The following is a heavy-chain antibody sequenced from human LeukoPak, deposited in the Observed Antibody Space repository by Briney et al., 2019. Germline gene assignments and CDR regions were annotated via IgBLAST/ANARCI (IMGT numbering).Heavy chain of an antibody. D-gene: IGHD3-9*01. CDR3: AKGLSLASIDH. CDR1: GFTFDDYA. Sequence: PGRSLRLSCAASGFTFDDYAMHWVRQAPGKGLEWVSGVSWNSAIMGYADSVKGRFTISRDNAKNSLYLQMNSLKPEDTAIYYCAKGLSLASIDHWGQGTLVTVSS. J-gene: IGHJ4*02. V-gene: IGHV3-9*01. CDR2: VSWNSAIM.